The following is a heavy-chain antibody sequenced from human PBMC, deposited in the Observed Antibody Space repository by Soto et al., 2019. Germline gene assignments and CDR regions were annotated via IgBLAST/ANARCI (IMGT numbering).Heavy chain of an antibody. J-gene: IGHJ6*03. CDR1: GFTFSSYS. CDR2: ISSSSSYI. D-gene: IGHD2-15*01. Sequence: GESLKISCAASGFTFSSYSMNWVRQAPGKGLEWVSSISSSSSYIYYADSVKGRFTISRDNAKNSLYLQMNSLRAEDTAVYYCARDVGDIAVGDYYYMDVWGKGTTVTVSS. V-gene: IGHV3-21*01. CDR3: ARDVGDIAVGDYYYMDV.